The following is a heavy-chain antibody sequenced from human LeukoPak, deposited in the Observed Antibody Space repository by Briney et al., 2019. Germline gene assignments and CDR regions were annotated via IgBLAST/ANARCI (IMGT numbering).Heavy chain of an antibody. Sequence: HTGGSLRLSCAASGFTFSSYAMSWVRQAPGKGLEWVSAISGSGGSTYYADSVKGRFTISRDNSKNTLYLQTNSLRAEDTAVYYCAKRFITMIVVVAKEWGQGTLVTVSS. J-gene: IGHJ4*02. CDR2: ISGSGGST. V-gene: IGHV3-23*01. CDR3: AKRFITMIVVVAKE. D-gene: IGHD3-22*01. CDR1: GFTFSSYA.